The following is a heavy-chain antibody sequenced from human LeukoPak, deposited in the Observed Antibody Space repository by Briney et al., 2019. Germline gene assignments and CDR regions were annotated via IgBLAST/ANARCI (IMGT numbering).Heavy chain of an antibody. D-gene: IGHD2-2*01. CDR2: INPNDGDT. CDR3: ARANFLYCSSSTCLFDY. CDR1: GYTFTDYY. J-gene: IGHJ4*02. Sequence: ASVKVSCKASGYTFTDYYMHWVGQAPGQGFEWMGWINPNDGDTNYAQKFQGRVTMTRDTSISTAHMEVSRLRSDDTAVYYCARANFLYCSSSTCLFDYWGQGTLVTVSS. V-gene: IGHV1-2*02.